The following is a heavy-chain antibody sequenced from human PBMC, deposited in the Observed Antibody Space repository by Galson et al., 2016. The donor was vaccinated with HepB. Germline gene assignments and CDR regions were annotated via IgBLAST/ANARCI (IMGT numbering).Heavy chain of an antibody. Sequence: SLRLSCAASGFTFTSYSMFWVRQAPGKGLEWVSSISSTSSYIYYADSVKGRFTISRDNAKNSLYLQMHSLRAEDTAVYYCARSPQWLEHFDYWGQGTLVTVSS. CDR2: ISSTSSYI. D-gene: IGHD6-19*01. CDR3: ARSPQWLEHFDY. V-gene: IGHV3-21*04. J-gene: IGHJ4*02. CDR1: GFTFTSYS.